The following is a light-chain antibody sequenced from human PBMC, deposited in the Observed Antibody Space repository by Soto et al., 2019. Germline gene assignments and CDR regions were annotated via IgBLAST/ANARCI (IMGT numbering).Light chain of an antibody. Sequence: QSVLTQPPSASGTPGQRVTISCSGSSSNIGSNTVNWYQQLPGTAPKLLIYSYNQRPSGVPDRFSWSRSGTSASLAISGLQSEDEADYYCAVWDDSLNGVVFGGGTKLTVL. J-gene: IGLJ2*01. CDR3: AVWDDSLNGVV. CDR1: SSNIGSNT. V-gene: IGLV1-44*01. CDR2: SYN.